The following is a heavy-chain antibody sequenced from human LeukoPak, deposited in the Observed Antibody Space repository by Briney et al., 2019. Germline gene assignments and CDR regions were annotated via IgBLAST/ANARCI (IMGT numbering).Heavy chain of an antibody. J-gene: IGHJ4*02. Sequence: SVKVSCKASGGTFSSYAISWVRQAPGQGLEWMGGISPIFGTANYAQKSQGRVTITADKSTSTAYMELSSLRSEDTAVYYCAIRPTTVTTFYFDYWGQGTLVTVSS. CDR1: GGTFSSYA. V-gene: IGHV1-69*06. CDR2: ISPIFGTA. D-gene: IGHD4-17*01. CDR3: AIRPTTVTTFYFDY.